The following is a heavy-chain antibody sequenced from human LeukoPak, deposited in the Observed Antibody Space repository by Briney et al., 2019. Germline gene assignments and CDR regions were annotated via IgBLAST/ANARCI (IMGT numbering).Heavy chain of an antibody. CDR2: MNPNSGNT. J-gene: IGHJ3*02. CDR1: GYTFTSYD. Sequence: ASVKVSCKASGYTFTSYDINWVRQATGQGLEWMGWMNPNSGNTGYAQKFQGRVTITRDTSASTAYMELSSLRSEDTAVYYCARYSYGYRGAFDIWGQGTMVTVSS. D-gene: IGHD5-18*01. CDR3: ARYSYGYRGAFDI. V-gene: IGHV1-8*01.